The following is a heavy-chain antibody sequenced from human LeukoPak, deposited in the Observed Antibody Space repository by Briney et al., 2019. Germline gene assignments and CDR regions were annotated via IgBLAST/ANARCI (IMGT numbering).Heavy chain of an antibody. J-gene: IGHJ4*02. D-gene: IGHD3-22*01. CDR2: IIPILGIA. CDR1: GYTFTGYY. Sequence: SVKVSCKASGYTFTGYYMHWVRQAPGQGLEWMGRIIPILGIANYAQKFQGRVTITADKSTSTAYMELSSLRSEDTAVYYCAHSYYYDSSGYDYYFDYWGQGTLVTVSS. CDR3: AHSYYYDSSGYDYYFDY. V-gene: IGHV1-69*02.